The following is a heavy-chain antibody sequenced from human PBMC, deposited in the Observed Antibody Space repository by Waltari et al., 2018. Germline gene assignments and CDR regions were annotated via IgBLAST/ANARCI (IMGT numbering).Heavy chain of an antibody. J-gene: IGHJ5*02. D-gene: IGHD3-9*01. CDR3: ARLSYHIVTGYGWFDP. CDR1: GGSISSESYY. CDR2: ISYCRST. Sequence: QLQLQESGPGLVKPSETLSLTCTVSGGSISSESYYWGWIRQPPGKGLEWIGMISYCRSTYYNPSLNSRVTISVDTSKNQFSLKLSSVTAADTAVYYCARLSYHIVTGYGWFDPWGLGTLFTVSS. V-gene: IGHV4-39*01.